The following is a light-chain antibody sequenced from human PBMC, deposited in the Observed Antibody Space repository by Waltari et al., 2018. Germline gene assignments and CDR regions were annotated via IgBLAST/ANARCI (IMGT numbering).Light chain of an antibody. CDR2: KVS. CDR3: MQGTHWPPIT. J-gene: IGKJ5*01. Sequence: DVVMTQSPLSLPVTLGQPASISCTSSQSLVHSDGNTSLNWFPHRPGQSPRRLINKVSNRDSGVPDRFSGSGSGTDFTLKITRVDAAHVGVYYCMQGTHWPPITFGQGTRLEIK. V-gene: IGKV2-30*02. CDR1: QSLVHSDGNTS.